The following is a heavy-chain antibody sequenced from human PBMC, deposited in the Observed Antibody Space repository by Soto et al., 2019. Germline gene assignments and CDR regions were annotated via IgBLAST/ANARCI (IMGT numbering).Heavy chain of an antibody. Sequence: LGGSLRLSCAASGFTFSNAWMNWVRQAPGKGLEWVGRIKSKTDGGTTDYAAPVKGRFTISRDDSKNTLYLQMNSLKTEDTAVYYCTTDSENSGSYHRTLWYFDYWGQGTLVTVSS. CDR3: TTDSENSGSYHRTLWYFDY. CDR2: IKSKTDGGTT. CDR1: GFTFSNAW. D-gene: IGHD1-26*01. V-gene: IGHV3-15*07. J-gene: IGHJ4*02.